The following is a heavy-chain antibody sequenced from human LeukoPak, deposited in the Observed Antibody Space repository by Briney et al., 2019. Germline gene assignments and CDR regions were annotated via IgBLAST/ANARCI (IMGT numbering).Heavy chain of an antibody. Sequence: GASVKVSCKVSGFSLNHLSMHWVRQAPGQGLEWVGIINPNGGSTTYGQKFQGRVTMTRDTSTSTVYMELSSLTSDDAAVYYCTRELGGSYNDYWGQGTLVTVSS. CDR1: GFSLNHLS. CDR2: INPNGGST. J-gene: IGHJ4*02. CDR3: TRELGGSYNDY. D-gene: IGHD1-26*01. V-gene: IGHV1-46*02.